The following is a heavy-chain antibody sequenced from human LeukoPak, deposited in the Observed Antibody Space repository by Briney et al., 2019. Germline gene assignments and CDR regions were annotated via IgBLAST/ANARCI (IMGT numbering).Heavy chain of an antibody. CDR2: ISYTGST. CDR1: GDSISSYY. J-gene: IGHJ5*02. CDR3: ARDSGYDRYNWFDP. V-gene: IGHV4-59*01. D-gene: IGHD5-12*01. Sequence: SETLSLTCTVSGDSISSYYWSWIRQPPGKGLEWIGYISYTGSTKYNPSLKSRVNIFLDTSKNQFSLRMSSVTAADTAVYYCARDSGYDRYNWFDPWGQGTLVTVSS.